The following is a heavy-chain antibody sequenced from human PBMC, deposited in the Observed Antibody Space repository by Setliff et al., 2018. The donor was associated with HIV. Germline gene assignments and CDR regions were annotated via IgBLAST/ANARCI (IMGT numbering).Heavy chain of an antibody. D-gene: IGHD2-21*01. CDR1: GYSISSGYY. Sequence: SSETLSLTCAVSGYSISSGYYWGWIRQPPGKGLEWIGSFYHSGRTYYNPSHKSRVTISVDTSKNQFSLRLSSVTAADTAVYYCSRSYCGGDCSLVVDTNWFDPWGQGTLVTVSS. CDR2: FYHSGRT. J-gene: IGHJ5*02. CDR3: SRSYCGGDCSLVVDTNWFDP. V-gene: IGHV4-38-2*01.